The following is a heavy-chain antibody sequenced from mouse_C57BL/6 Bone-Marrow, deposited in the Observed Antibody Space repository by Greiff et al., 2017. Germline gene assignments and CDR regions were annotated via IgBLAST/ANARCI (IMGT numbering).Heavy chain of an antibody. V-gene: IGHV1-81*01. CDR2: IYPRSGNT. J-gene: IGHJ1*03. CDR1: GYTFTSYG. Sequence: VQVVESGAELARPGASVKLSCKASGYTFTSYGISWVKQRTGQGLEWIGEIYPRSGNTYYNEKFKGKATLTADKSSSTAYMELRSLTSEDSAVYFCARDGAYYGSSWYFDVWGTGTTVTVSS. D-gene: IGHD1-1*01. CDR3: ARDGAYYGSSWYFDV.